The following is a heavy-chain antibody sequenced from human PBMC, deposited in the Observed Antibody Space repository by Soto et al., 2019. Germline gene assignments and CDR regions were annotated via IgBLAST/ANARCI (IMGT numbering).Heavy chain of an antibody. CDR1: GGSISSGDYY. Sequence: QVQLQESGPGLVKPSQTLSLTCTVSGGSISSGDYYWSWIRQPPGMGMEWIGYIYYSGSTYYNPSLKSRVTISVDTSKNQFALKLSSVTAADTAVYYCARDLLNTPTPTGGFDPWGQGTLVTVSS. V-gene: IGHV4-30-4*01. J-gene: IGHJ5*02. D-gene: IGHD3-9*01. CDR2: IYYSGST. CDR3: ARDLLNTPTPTGGFDP.